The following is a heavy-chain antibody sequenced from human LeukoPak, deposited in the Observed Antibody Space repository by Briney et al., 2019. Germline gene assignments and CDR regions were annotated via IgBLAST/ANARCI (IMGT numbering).Heavy chain of an antibody. CDR2: IKQDGSEK. J-gene: IGHJ3*02. D-gene: IGHD3-10*02. CDR3: ARCGDVRGVITHDAFDI. V-gene: IGHV3-7*01. CDR1: GFTFSSYW. Sequence: GGSLRLSCAVSGFTFSSYWMSWVRQAPGKGLEWVANIKQDGSEKYYVDSVKGRFTISRDNAKNSLYLQMNSLRAEDTAVYYCARCGDVRGVITHDAFDIWGQGTMVTVSS.